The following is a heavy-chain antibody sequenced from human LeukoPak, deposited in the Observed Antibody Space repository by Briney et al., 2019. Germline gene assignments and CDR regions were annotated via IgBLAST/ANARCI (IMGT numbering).Heavy chain of an antibody. V-gene: IGHV4-39*01. J-gene: IGHJ4*02. CDR2: IYYSGST. D-gene: IGHD3-16*01. Sequence: PSETLSLTCTVSGGSISSSSHYWGWIRQPPGKGLEWIGSIYYSGSTYYNPSLKSRVTISVDTSKNQFSLKLSSVTAADTAVYYCARHEELWGNYFDYWGQGTLVTVSS. CDR3: ARHEELWGNYFDY. CDR1: GGSISSSSHY.